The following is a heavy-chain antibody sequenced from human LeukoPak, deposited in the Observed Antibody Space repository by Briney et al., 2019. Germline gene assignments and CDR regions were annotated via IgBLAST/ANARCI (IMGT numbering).Heavy chain of an antibody. D-gene: IGHD3-10*01. CDR1: GGSISSYY. CDR3: ARLRTPRRGYFQH. V-gene: IGHV4-59*08. CDR2: IYYSGST. Sequence: PSETLSLTCTVSGGSISSYYWSWIRQPPGKGLEWIGYIYYSGSTNYNPSLKSRVTISVDTSKNQFSLRLSSVTAADTAVYYCARLRTPRRGYFQHWGQGTLVTVSS. J-gene: IGHJ1*01.